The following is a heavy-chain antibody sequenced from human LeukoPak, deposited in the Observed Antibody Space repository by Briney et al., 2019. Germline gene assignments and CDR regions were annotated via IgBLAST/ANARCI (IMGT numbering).Heavy chain of an antibody. CDR3: ARSTMVRGVIFDY. J-gene: IGHJ4*02. D-gene: IGHD3-10*01. V-gene: IGHV3-30*04. CDR2: ISYDGSNK. Sequence: QPGRSLRLSCAASGFTFSSYAMHWVRQAPGKGLEWVAVISYDGSNKYYADSVKGRFTISRDNSKNTLYLQINSLRAEDTAVYYCARSTMVRGVIFDYWGQGTLVTVSS. CDR1: GFTFSSYA.